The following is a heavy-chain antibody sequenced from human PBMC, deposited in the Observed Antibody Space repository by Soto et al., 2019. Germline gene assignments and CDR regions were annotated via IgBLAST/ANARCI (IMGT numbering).Heavy chain of an antibody. J-gene: IGHJ2*01. D-gene: IGHD3-16*02. CDR2: ISTSSSTI. Sequence: EVQLVESGGTLVQPGGSLRLSCAAYGFTFSTYTINWVRQAPGKGLEWVSYISTSSSTIYYADSVEGRFTISRDNAKNSLYLQMNSLKAEDTAVYYCARSYDYVWGSYLHWYFDLWGRGTLVTVSS. CDR3: ARSYDYVWGSYLHWYFDL. CDR1: GFTFSTYT. V-gene: IGHV3-48*01.